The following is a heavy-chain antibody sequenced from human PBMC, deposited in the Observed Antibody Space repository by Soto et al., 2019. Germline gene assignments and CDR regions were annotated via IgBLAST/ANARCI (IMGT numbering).Heavy chain of an antibody. Sequence: GGSLRLSCAASGFTFSRDWMHWVRQAPGKGLVWVSRVNSDGSTINYADSVKGRFTISRDNAKNTLYLQMNSLRVDDTAKYYRVRWPEYWGQGTLVTVSS. CDR1: GFTFSRDW. CDR3: VRWPEY. V-gene: IGHV3-74*01. D-gene: IGHD2-15*01. CDR2: VNSDGSTI. J-gene: IGHJ4*01.